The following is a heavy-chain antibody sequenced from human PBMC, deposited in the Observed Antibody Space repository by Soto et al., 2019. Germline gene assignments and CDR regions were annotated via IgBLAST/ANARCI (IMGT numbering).Heavy chain of an antibody. D-gene: IGHD3-3*01. J-gene: IGHJ4*02. Sequence: PSEILSLTCTVSGGSISSGGYYWSWIRQHPGKGLEWIGYIYYSGSTYYNPSLKSRVTISVDTSKNQFSLTLSSVTAADTAVYYCARDDFWSGYYRGGENYWGQGTLVTVSS. CDR1: GGSISSGGYY. V-gene: IGHV4-31*03. CDR2: IYYSGST. CDR3: ARDDFWSGYYRGGENY.